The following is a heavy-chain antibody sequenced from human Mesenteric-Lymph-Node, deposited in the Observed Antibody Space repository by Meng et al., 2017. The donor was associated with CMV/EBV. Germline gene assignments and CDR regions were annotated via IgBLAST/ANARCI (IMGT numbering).Heavy chain of an antibody. CDR2: ISYDGSNK. Sequence: SGFTFSSYGMHWVRQAPGKGLEWVAVISYDGSNKYYADSVKGRFTISRDNSKNTLYLQMNSLRAEDTAVYYCARGRDTVVVVAAFDHWGQGTLVTVSS. CDR3: ARGRDTVVVVAAFDH. D-gene: IGHD2-15*01. CDR1: GFTFSSYG. V-gene: IGHV3-30-3*01. J-gene: IGHJ4*02.